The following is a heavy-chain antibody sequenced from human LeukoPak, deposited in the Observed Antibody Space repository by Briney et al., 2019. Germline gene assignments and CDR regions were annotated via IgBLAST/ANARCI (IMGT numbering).Heavy chain of an antibody. CDR1: GFTFDDYA. CDR2: ISWNSGSI. CDR3: AKEIREDSSSWEHRGGYFDY. J-gene: IGHJ4*02. V-gene: IGHV3-9*01. Sequence: GGSLRLSCAASGFTFDDYAMHWVRQAPGKGLEWVSGISWNSGSIGYADSVKGRFTISRDNAKNSLYLQMNSLRAEDTALYYCAKEIREDSSSWEHRGGYFDYWGQGTLVTVSS. D-gene: IGHD6-13*01.